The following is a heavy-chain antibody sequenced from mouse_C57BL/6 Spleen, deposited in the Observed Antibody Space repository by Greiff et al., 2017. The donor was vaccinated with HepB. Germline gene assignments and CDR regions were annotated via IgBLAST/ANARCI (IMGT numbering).Heavy chain of an antibody. V-gene: IGHV14-4*01. CDR1: GFNIKDDY. D-gene: IGHD2-3*01. J-gene: IGHJ2*01. CDR3: TTHDGYYGGHFDY. CDR2: IDPENGDT. Sequence: VQLQQSGAELVRPGASVKLSCTASGFNIKDDYMHWVKQRPEQGLEWIGWIDPENGDTEYASKFQGKATITADTSSNTAYLQLSSLTSEDTAVYYCTTHDGYYGGHFDYWGQGTTLTVSS.